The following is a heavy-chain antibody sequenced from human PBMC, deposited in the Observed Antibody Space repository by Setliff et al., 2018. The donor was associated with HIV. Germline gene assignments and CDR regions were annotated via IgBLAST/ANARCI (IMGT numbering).Heavy chain of an antibody. CDR3: ARQDIPTGYYLFDY. J-gene: IGHJ4*02. CDR1: GYKFTGHH. V-gene: IGHV1-2*06. D-gene: IGHD3-9*01. Sequence: ASVKVSCKASGYKFTGHHIQWMRQAPGQGLEGMGRISPNMGDTQYAQKFQGRIIMTRDTSINTVYMELSSLTSDDTALYYCARQDIPTGYYLFDYWGQGTQVTVSS. CDR2: ISPNMGDT.